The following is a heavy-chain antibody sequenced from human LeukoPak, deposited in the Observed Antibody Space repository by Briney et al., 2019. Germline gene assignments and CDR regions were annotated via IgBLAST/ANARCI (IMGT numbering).Heavy chain of an antibody. V-gene: IGHV3-48*04. D-gene: IGHD2-2*01. J-gene: IGHJ4*02. CDR2: ISSSSSTI. CDR1: GFTFSSYS. Sequence: PGGSLRLSCAASGFTFSSYSMNWVRQAPGKGLEWVSYISSSSSTIYYADSVKGRFTISRDNAKNSLYLQMNSLRAEDTAVYYCAKARVLSRTSCPVDYWGQGTLVTVSS. CDR3: AKARVLSRTSCPVDY.